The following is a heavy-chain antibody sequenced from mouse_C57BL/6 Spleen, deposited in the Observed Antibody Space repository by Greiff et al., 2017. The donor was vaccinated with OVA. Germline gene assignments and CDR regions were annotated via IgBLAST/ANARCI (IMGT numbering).Heavy chain of an antibody. CDR2: IDPSDSYT. CDR3: ARRRERDY. J-gene: IGHJ2*01. Sequence: QVQLQQPGAELVKPGASVKLSCKASGYTFTSYWMQWVKQRPGQGLEWIGEIDPSDSYTNYNQKFKGKATLTVDTSSSTAYMQLSSLTSEDSAVYYCARRRERDYWGQGTTLTVSS. CDR1: GYTFTSYW. V-gene: IGHV1-50*01.